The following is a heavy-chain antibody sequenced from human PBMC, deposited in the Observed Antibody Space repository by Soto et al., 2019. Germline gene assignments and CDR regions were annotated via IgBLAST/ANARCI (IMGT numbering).Heavy chain of an antibody. Sequence: SEPLSLTCTVSGGSISIYYWSWIRQPPGKGLEWIGYIYYSGSTNYNPSLKSRVTISVDTSKNQFSLKLSSVTAADTAVYYCARVGKGYYDSSGYYILNYYYGMDVWGQGTTVTVSS. J-gene: IGHJ6*02. V-gene: IGHV4-59*01. CDR2: IYYSGST. CDR3: ARVGKGYYDSSGYYILNYYYGMDV. CDR1: GGSISIYY. D-gene: IGHD3-22*01.